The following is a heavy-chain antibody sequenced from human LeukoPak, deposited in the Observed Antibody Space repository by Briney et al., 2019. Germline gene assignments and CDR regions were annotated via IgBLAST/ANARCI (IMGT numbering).Heavy chain of an antibody. Sequence: GGSLRLSSAPSVFTFSSYGMYCVREAPGKGLEWVAFIRYDGSNKYYADSVKGRFTISRDNSKNTLYLQMKRLRAEDTAVYYCAKGGGYEAQYYYYYLDVWGKGTTVTISS. CDR3: AKGGGYEAQYYYYYLDV. V-gene: IGHV3-30*02. D-gene: IGHD5-12*01. CDR2: IRYDGSNK. J-gene: IGHJ6*03. CDR1: VFTFSSYG.